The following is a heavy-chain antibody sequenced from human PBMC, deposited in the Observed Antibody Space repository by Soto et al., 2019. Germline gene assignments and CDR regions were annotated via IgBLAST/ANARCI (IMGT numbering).Heavy chain of an antibody. Sequence: QVQLVQSGAEVKKPGASVKVSCKASGYTFTSYAMHWVRQAPGQRLEWMGLINAGNGNTKYSQKFQGRVTITRDTSASTAYMERSSLSSEDTAVYYCARDGGIAAAGTLGWFDPLGPGNPGHRL. J-gene: IGHJ5*02. D-gene: IGHD6-13*01. V-gene: IGHV1-3*01. CDR3: ARDGGIAAAGTLGWFDP. CDR2: INAGNGNT. CDR1: GYTFTSYA.